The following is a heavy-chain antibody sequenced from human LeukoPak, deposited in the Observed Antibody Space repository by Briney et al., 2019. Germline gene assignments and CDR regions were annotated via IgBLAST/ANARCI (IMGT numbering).Heavy chain of an antibody. V-gene: IGHV3-30-3*01. D-gene: IGHD3-10*01. CDR2: ISYDGSDK. CDR1: GFTFSRYA. J-gene: IGHJ4*02. CDR3: ATQPGMVRVVIIH. Sequence: GGSLRLFCAASGFTFSRYAMLWARQAPGKGLVWVAVISYDGSDKYYADSVKGRFTISRDNTKNTLYLQMNSLRAEDTAVYYCATQPGMVRVVIIHWGQGTLVTVSS.